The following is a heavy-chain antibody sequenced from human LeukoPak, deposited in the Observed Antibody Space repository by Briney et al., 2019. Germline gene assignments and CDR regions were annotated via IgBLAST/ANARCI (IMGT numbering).Heavy chain of an antibody. D-gene: IGHD1-26*01. J-gene: IGHJ4*02. CDR3: AKDLGWEPTYYFDY. Sequence: PGGSLRLSCAASGFTFSSYAMSWVRQAPGKGLEWVSAISGSGGSTYYADSVKGRFTISRDNSKNTLYLQMNSLRAEDMAVYYCAKDLGWEPTYYFDYWGQGTLVTASS. CDR1: GFTFSSYA. V-gene: IGHV3-23*01. CDR2: ISGSGGST.